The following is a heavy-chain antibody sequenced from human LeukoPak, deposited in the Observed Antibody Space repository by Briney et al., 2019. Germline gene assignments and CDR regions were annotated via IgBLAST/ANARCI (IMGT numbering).Heavy chain of an antibody. Sequence: ASVEVSCKVSGYTLTELSMHWVRQAPGKGLEWMGGFDPEDGETIYAQKFQGRVTMTEDTSTDTAYMELSSLRSEDTAVYYCATRTYSSGSYYFDYWGQGTLVTVSS. J-gene: IGHJ4*02. CDR2: FDPEDGET. D-gene: IGHD6-19*01. V-gene: IGHV1-24*01. CDR3: ATRTYSSGSYYFDY. CDR1: GYTLTELS.